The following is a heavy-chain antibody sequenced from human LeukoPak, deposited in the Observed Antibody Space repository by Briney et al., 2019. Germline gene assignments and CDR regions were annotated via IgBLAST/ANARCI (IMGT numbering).Heavy chain of an antibody. CDR2: ISYDGSNK. CDR3: ARVRSPLPYYYYYGMDV. Sequence: GGSLRLSCAASGFTFSSYGMHWVRQAPGKGLEWVAVISYDGSNKYYADSVKGRFTISRDNSKNTLYLQMNSLRAEDTAVYYCARVRSPLPYYYYYGMDVWGQGTTVTVSS. D-gene: IGHD2-2*01. CDR1: GFTFSSYG. V-gene: IGHV3-30*03. J-gene: IGHJ6*02.